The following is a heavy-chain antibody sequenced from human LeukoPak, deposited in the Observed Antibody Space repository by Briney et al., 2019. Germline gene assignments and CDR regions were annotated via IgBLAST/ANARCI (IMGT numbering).Heavy chain of an antibody. Sequence: SETLSLTCSVSGGSISSYYWSWIRQPPGKGLEWIGYIYYSGTTNYSPSLKSRVTISVDTSKNQFSLNLSSVTAADTAVYYCARRSENWNSYFFDYWGQGTLVTVSS. D-gene: IGHD1-7*01. CDR1: GGSISSYY. V-gene: IGHV4-59*08. CDR3: ARRSENWNSYFFDY. J-gene: IGHJ4*02. CDR2: IYYSGTT.